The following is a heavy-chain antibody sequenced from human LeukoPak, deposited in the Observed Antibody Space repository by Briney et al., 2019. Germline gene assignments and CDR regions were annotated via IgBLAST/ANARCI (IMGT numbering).Heavy chain of an antibody. CDR1: GYSFTSYW. Sequence: GESLKISCKGSGYSFTSYWIGWVRQMPGKALDWMGIIYPGDSDPRYSPSFQGKVTISADKSISTAYLQWSSLKASDTAMYYCARHIVATIKYNWFDPWGQGTLVTVSS. D-gene: IGHD5-12*01. V-gene: IGHV5-51*01. CDR3: ARHIVATIKYNWFDP. J-gene: IGHJ5*02. CDR2: IYPGDSDP.